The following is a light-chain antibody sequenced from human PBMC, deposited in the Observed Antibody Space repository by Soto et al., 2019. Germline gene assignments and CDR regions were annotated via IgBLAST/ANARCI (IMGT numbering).Light chain of an antibody. CDR2: AVS. V-gene: IGLV2-14*03. CDR1: SSDIGSYNH. CDR3: ISYTDRQSYL. Sequence: QSVLTQPASVSGSPGQSITISWSGTSSDIGSYNHVAWYQQFPGKSPKLMIYAVSDRPSGVSDRFSGSKSGITASLTISGLQTEDEADYYCISYTDRQSYLFGTGTKVTVL. J-gene: IGLJ1*01.